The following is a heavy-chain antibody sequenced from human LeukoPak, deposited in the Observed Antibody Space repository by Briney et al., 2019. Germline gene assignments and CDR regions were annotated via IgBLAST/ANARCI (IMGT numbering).Heavy chain of an antibody. Sequence: GASLKISCKGSGYIFTSYWIGWVRQLPGKGLEWVGIIYPGDSDTRYSPSFQGQVIISADKSISTAYLQWSSLKASDTAMYYCARSSTYYYDSSGYYLPHWGQGTLVTVSS. J-gene: IGHJ4*02. CDR2: IYPGDSDT. CDR3: ARSSTYYYDSSGYYLPH. V-gene: IGHV5-51*01. CDR1: GYIFTSYW. D-gene: IGHD3-22*01.